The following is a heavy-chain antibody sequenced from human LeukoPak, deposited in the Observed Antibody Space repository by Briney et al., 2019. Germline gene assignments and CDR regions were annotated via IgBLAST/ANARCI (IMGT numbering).Heavy chain of an antibody. CDR3: ARGITMVRGMDV. Sequence: PGRSLRLSCAASGFTFSSYGMHWVRQAPGKGLEWVAVISYDGSNKYYADSVKGRFTISRDNSKNTLYLQMNSLRAEDTAVYYCARGITMVRGMDVWGKGTTVTISS. CDR1: GFTFSSYG. D-gene: IGHD3-10*01. J-gene: IGHJ6*04. V-gene: IGHV3-33*08. CDR2: ISYDGSNK.